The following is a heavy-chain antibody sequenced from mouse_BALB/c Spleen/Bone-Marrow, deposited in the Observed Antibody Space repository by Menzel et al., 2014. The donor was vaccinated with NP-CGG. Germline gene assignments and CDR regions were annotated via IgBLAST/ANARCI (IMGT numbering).Heavy chain of an antibody. CDR1: GYTFSRYW. V-gene: IGHV1-9*01. D-gene: IGHD1-1*01. Sequence: QVQLQQSGAELMKPGASVKISCKATGYTFSRYWIEWVKQRPGHGLEWIGEILPGSGSTNYNEKFKGKATFTADTSSNTAYMQLSSRTSEDSDVYYCARWGYGSSYVGYFDVCGAGTTVTVSS. CDR3: ARWGYGSSYVGYFDV. J-gene: IGHJ1*01. CDR2: ILPGSGST.